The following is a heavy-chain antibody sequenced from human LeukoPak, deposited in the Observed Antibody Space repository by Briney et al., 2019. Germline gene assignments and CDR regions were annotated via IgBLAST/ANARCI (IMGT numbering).Heavy chain of an antibody. Sequence: GGSLRLSCAASGFTFSSYAMHWVRQAPGKGLEWVAVISYDGSNKYYADSVKGRFTISRDNSKNTLYLQMNSLRAEDTAVYYCARESFDFWSGYELTPFVVWGQGTTVTVSS. D-gene: IGHD3-3*01. CDR3: ARESFDFWSGYELTPFVV. J-gene: IGHJ6*02. V-gene: IGHV3-30-3*01. CDR2: ISYDGSNK. CDR1: GFTFSSYA.